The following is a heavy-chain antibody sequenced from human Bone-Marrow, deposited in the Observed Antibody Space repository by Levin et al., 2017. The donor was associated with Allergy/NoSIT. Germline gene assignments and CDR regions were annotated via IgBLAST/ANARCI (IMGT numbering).Heavy chain of an antibody. CDR3: ARARRAYSSSDY. J-gene: IGHJ4*02. CDR2: IDSYGTTI. V-gene: IGHV3-11*01. D-gene: IGHD3-22*01. CDR1: GFIFGDYY. Sequence: PGGSLRLSCVGSGFIFGDYYMSWVRQAPGKGLEWVSYIDSYGTTIYYADSLKGRFTVSRDNARNSLYLQMNSLRGDDTAVYFCARARRAYSSSDYWGQGTLVTVSS.